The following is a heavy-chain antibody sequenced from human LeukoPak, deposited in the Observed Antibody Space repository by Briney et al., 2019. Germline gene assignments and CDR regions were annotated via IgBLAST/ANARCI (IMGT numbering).Heavy chain of an antibody. CDR1: GFTFSSYA. CDR2: ISYDGSNK. J-gene: IGHJ5*02. V-gene: IGHV3-30-3*01. CDR3: ARGSGRPSYNWFDP. Sequence: GGSLRLSCAASGFTFSSYAMHWVRQAPGKGLEWVAVISYDGSNKYYADSVKGRFTISRDNSKNTLYLQMNSLRAEDTAVYYCARGSGRPSYNWFDPWGQGTLVTVSS. D-gene: IGHD3-10*01.